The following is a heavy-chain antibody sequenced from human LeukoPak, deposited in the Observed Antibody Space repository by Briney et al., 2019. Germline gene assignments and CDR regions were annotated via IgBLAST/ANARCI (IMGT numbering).Heavy chain of an antibody. CDR3: VVVVEPPDSDGFDV. Sequence: GSLRLSYAASGFTFGNSWVHWGRQAPGKGLVWVSLINADGSTATYADSVKGRFTISRDNARNTLSLQMNSLTIEDTAVYYCVVVVEPPDSDGFDVWGQGTMITVSS. CDR1: GFTFGNSW. CDR2: INADGSTA. D-gene: IGHD1-14*01. J-gene: IGHJ3*01. V-gene: IGHV3-74*01.